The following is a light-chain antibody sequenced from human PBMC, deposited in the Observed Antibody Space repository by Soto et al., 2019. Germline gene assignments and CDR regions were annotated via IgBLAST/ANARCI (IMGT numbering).Light chain of an antibody. V-gene: IGLV2-8*01. CDR2: EVS. CDR3: SSYAGSNNYV. J-gene: IGLJ1*01. Sequence: QFALTQPPSASGSPGQSVTISCTGTSSDVGGYKYVSWYQQHPGKAPKVMIYEVSKRPSGVPNRFSGSKSGNTASLTVSGLQAEDEADYYCSSYAGSNNYVFGTGTKVTVL. CDR1: SSDVGGYKY.